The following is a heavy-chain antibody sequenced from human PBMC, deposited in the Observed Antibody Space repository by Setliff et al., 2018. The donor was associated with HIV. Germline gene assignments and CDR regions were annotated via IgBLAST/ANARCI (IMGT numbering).Heavy chain of an antibody. J-gene: IGHJ6*02. CDR1: GFIFSDYD. V-gene: IGHV3-13*01. CDR3: TRELNGHTSSHYYFGLDV. Sequence: GGSLRLSCEASGFIFSDYDFHWVRQVTGEGLEWVSAIGTGGDTYYADSVKGRFTISRENAKNSLYLQMNNVRAGDTAVYYCTRELNGHTSSHYYFGLDVWGQGTTVTVSS. CDR2: IGTGGDT. D-gene: IGHD6-6*01.